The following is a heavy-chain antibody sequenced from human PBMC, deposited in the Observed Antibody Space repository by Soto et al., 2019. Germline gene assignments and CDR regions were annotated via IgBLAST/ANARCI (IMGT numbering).Heavy chain of an antibody. D-gene: IGHD3-22*01. CDR2: IDPSDSYT. V-gene: IGHV5-10-1*01. CDR1: GYSFTTYW. CDR3: ARPYYYDSSGYDP. J-gene: IGHJ5*02. Sequence: GESLKISCKGSGYSFTTYWIGWVRQMPGKGLEWMGRIDPSDSYTNYSPSFQGHVTISADKSISTAYLQWSSLKASDTAMYYCARPYYYDSSGYDPWGQGTLVTVSS.